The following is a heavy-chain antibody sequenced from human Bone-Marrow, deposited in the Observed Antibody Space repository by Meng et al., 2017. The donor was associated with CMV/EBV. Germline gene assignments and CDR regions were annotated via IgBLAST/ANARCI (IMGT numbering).Heavy chain of an antibody. CDR2: IEYSGST. D-gene: IGHD3-3*01. Sequence: CSGSYYWGWIRQPPGKRLEWVGSIEYSGSTYYKPSLKSRVTIAVDTSKNQFSRKLSSVTAADTAVYYCARSGVFTIFGVDSYNWFDPWGQGTLVTVSS. J-gene: IGHJ5*02. CDR1: CSGSYY. V-gene: IGHV4-39*07. CDR3: ARSGVFTIFGVDSYNWFDP.